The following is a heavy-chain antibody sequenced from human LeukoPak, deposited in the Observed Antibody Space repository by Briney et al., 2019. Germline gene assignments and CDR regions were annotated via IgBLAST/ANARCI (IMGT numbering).Heavy chain of an antibody. CDR1: GGSFSGYY. CDR3: ARVKYNWNDVRWFDP. CDR2: IYYSGST. Sequence: PSETLSLTCAVYGGSFSGYYWSWIRQPPGKGLEWIGYIYYSGSTNYNPSLKSRVTISVDTSKNQFSLKLSSVTAADTAVYYCARVKYNWNDVRWFDPWGQGTLVTVSS. J-gene: IGHJ5*02. V-gene: IGHV4-59*01. D-gene: IGHD1-20*01.